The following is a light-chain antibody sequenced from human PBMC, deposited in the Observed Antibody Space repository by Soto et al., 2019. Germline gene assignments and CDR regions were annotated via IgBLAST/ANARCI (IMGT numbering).Light chain of an antibody. V-gene: IGKV1-5*01. CDR2: DAS. Sequence: DIQMTQSPSTLSASVGDRVTITCRASQRISTWLAWYQQKPGRAPKVLIYDASSLKSGVPSRFSGSGSGTEFTLTSSSLQPEDFATYYCQQYNSYSTFGQGTKVEIK. CDR1: QRISTW. J-gene: IGKJ2*01. CDR3: QQYNSYST.